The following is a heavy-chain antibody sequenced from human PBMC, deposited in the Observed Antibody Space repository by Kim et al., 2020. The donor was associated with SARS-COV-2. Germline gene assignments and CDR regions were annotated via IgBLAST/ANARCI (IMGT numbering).Heavy chain of an antibody. Sequence: KGRFTSSRDNSKNTLYLQMNSLRAEDTAVYYCAKDLDSSSSLYYYYGMDVWGQGTTVTVSS. V-gene: IGHV3-30*02. D-gene: IGHD6-6*01. CDR3: AKDLDSSSSLYYYYGMDV. J-gene: IGHJ6*02.